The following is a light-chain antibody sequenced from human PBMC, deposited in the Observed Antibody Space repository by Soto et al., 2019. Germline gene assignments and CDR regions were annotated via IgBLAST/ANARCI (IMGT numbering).Light chain of an antibody. CDR1: QSVSSN. Sequence: EIVMTQSPATLSVSPGERATLSCRASQSVSSNLAWYQQKPGQAPRLLIYGASTRATGIPARFSGSGSGTEFTLTISSLQSEDFAVYYCQQYNNWPPNLFGPGTKVDIK. CDR2: GAS. J-gene: IGKJ3*01. V-gene: IGKV3-15*01. CDR3: QQYNNWPPNL.